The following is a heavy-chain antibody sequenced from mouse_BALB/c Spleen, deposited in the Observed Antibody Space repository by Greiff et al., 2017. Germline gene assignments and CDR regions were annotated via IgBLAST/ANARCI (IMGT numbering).Heavy chain of an antibody. V-gene: IGHV5-6*01. CDR3: ARHGSSLFDY. D-gene: IGHD1-1*01. CDR1: GFTFSSYG. CDR2: ISSGGSYT. J-gene: IGHJ2*01. Sequence: EVKLMESGGDLVKPGGSLKLSCAASGFTFSSYGMSWVRQTPDKRLEWVATISSGGSYTYYPDSVKGRFTISRDNAKNTLYLQMSSLKSEDTAMYYCARHGSSLFDYWGQGTTLTVSS.